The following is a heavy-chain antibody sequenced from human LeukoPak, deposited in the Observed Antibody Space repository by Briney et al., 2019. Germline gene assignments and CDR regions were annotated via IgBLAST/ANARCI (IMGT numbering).Heavy chain of an antibody. D-gene: IGHD3-9*01. V-gene: IGHV1-18*01. Sequence: ASVKVSCKASGYTFTSYGISWVRQAPGQGLEWMGWISAYNGNTNYAQRLQGRVTMTTDTSTSTAYMELSRLRSDDTAVYYCARTRYFDWLGSDPWGQGTLVTVSS. CDR2: ISAYNGNT. CDR3: ARTRYFDWLGSDP. J-gene: IGHJ5*02. CDR1: GYTFTSYG.